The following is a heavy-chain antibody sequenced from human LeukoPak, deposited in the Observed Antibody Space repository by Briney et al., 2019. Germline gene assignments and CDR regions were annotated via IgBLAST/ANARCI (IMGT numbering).Heavy chain of an antibody. V-gene: IGHV1-18*01. D-gene: IGHD2-2*03. CDR2: ISTYNGNT. Sequence: ASVKVPCKASGYTFTSYGISWVRQAPGQGLEWMGWISTYNGNTNYAQKLQGRVTMTTDTSTSTAYMELRSLRSDDTAVYYCAAGYCSSTSCSEFDYWGQGTLVTVSS. CDR3: AAGYCSSTSCSEFDY. CDR1: GYTFTSYG. J-gene: IGHJ4*02.